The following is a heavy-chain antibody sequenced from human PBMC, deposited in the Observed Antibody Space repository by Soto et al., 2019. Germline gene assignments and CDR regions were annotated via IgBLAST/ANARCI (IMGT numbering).Heavy chain of an antibody. D-gene: IGHD3-10*01. J-gene: IGHJ4*02. CDR2: IISDGTT. Sequence: EVQLVESGGDFVQPGGSLRLSCAASGFTFSSYGMNWVRQVPVKGLEWVSHIISDGTTYYADSVKGRFTISRDNAKNSLYLQMNSLIVEDTAVYYCARAPGYGDIDYWGRGTLVTVSS. CDR1: GFTFSSYG. CDR3: ARAPGYGDIDY. V-gene: IGHV3-48*01.